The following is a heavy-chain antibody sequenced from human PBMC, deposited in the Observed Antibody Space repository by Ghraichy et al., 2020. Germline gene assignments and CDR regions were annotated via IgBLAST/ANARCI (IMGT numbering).Heavy chain of an antibody. V-gene: IGHV3-53*01. J-gene: IGHJ3*02. CDR2: IYSGGST. D-gene: IGHD3-22*01. CDR1: GFTVSSNY. Sequence: LSLTCAASGFTVSSNYMSWVRQAPGKGLEWVSVIYSGGSTYYADSVKGRFTISRDNSKNTLYLQMNSLRAEDTAVYYCARRRVYYYDSSGYYGAFDIWGQGTMVTVSS. CDR3: ARRRVYYYDSSGYYGAFDI.